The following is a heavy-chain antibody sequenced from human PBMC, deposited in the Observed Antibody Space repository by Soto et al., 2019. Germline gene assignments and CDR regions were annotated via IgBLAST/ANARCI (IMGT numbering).Heavy chain of an antibody. CDR1: GYTFTGYY. V-gene: IGHV1-2*04. CDR2: INPNSGGT. CDR3: ARDFSGSGIAVAGTSGGYYYYGMDV. Sequence: GASVKVSCKASGYTFTGYYMHWARQAPGQGLEWMGWINPNSGGTNYAQKFQGWVTMTRDTSISTAYMELSRLRSDDTAVYYCARDFSGSGIAVAGTSGGYYYYGMDVWGQGTTVTVSS. D-gene: IGHD6-19*01. J-gene: IGHJ6*02.